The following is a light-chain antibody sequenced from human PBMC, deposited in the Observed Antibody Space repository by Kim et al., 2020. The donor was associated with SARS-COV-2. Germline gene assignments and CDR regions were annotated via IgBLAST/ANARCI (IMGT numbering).Light chain of an antibody. CDR2: SNN. CDR1: SSNIGRSA. V-gene: IGLV1-44*01. Sequence: ELTQPPSASGTPGQRVTISCSGSSSNIGRSAVDWYQQLPGTAPKLLIYSNNQRPSGVPDRFSGSKSGASASLAISGLQSEDEADYYCATWDDSLSGRVFGGGTSLTVL. J-gene: IGLJ3*02. CDR3: ATWDDSLSGRV.